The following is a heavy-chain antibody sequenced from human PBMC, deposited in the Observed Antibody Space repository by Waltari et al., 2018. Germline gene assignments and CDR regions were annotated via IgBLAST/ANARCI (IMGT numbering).Heavy chain of an antibody. J-gene: IGHJ4*02. V-gene: IGHV3-30*18. CDR1: GFTFSTYA. Sequence: QVQLVESGGGLVQPGRALSLPCAASGFTFSTYAMHWVRPAPGKGLEWVAVIASDGSNKYYADSVKGRFTISRDNPYSTLYLQMNSLRADDTAVYYCAKIDSYSTAYGYWGQGTLVTVSS. CDR2: IASDGSNK. CDR3: AKIDSYSTAYGY. D-gene: IGHD2-2*01.